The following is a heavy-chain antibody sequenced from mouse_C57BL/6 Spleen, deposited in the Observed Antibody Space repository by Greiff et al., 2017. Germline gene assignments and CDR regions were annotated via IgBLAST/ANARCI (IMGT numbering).Heavy chain of an antibody. J-gene: IGHJ4*01. CDR2: INPNYGTS. Sequence: VHVKQSGPELVKPGASVKISCKASGYSFTDYNMNWVKQSNGKSLEWIGVINPNYGTSSYNQKFKGKATLTVYQSSSTAYMQLNSLTSEDSAVYYCSRRGLSNDGIYYAMDYWGQGTSVTVST. V-gene: IGHV1-39*01. CDR3: SRRGLSNDGIYYAMDY. D-gene: IGHD2-12*01. CDR1: GYSFTDYN.